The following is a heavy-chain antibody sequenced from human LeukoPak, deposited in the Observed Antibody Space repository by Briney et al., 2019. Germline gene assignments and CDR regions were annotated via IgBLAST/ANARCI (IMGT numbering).Heavy chain of an antibody. J-gene: IGHJ4*02. Sequence: PSETLSLTCTVSGGSISSGGYYWGWIRQPPGKGLEGIGYIYHSGSTYYNPSLKSRVTISVDRSKNQFSLKLSSVTAADTAVYYCASSIDGVAAAGSFDYWGQGTLVTVSS. V-gene: IGHV4-30-2*01. CDR2: IYHSGST. CDR3: ASSIDGVAAAGSFDY. D-gene: IGHD6-13*01. CDR1: GGSISSGGYY.